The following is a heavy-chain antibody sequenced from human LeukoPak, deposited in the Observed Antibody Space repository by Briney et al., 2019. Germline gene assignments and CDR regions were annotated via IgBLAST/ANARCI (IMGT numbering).Heavy chain of an antibody. J-gene: IGHJ4*02. CDR3: ARDSSGYFVS. D-gene: IGHD3-22*01. Sequence: PSETLSLTCTVSGRSISSSSYYWGWIRQPPGKGLEWIGSIYYSGSTYYNPSLKSRVTISVDTSKNQLSLKLNSGAAADTAVYYWARDSSGYFVSWGQGTLVTVSS. V-gene: IGHV4-39*01. CDR1: GRSISSSSYY. CDR2: IYYSGST.